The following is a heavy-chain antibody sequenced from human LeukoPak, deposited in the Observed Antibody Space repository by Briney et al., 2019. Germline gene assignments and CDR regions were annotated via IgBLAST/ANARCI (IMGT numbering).Heavy chain of an antibody. V-gene: IGHV1-46*01. CDR2: INPSGGST. CDR3: ARDSTVTTFRGCVDP. D-gene: IGHD4-17*01. CDR1: GYTFTNYY. J-gene: IGHJ5*02. Sequence: ASVKVSCKASGYTFTNYYVHWVRQAPGQGLEWMGVINPSGGSTNYAQRFQGRGTMTRDTSTSTVYMELSSLRSGDTAVYYWARDSTVTTFRGCVDPWGQGTLVTVSS.